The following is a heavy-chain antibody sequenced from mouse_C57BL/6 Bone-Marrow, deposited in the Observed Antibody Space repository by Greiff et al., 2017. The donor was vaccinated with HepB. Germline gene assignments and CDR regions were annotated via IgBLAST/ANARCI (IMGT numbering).Heavy chain of an antibody. CDR1: GFTFSSYA. J-gene: IGHJ4*01. V-gene: IGHV5-4*01. Sequence: EVHLVESGGGLVKHGGSLKLSCAASGFTFSSYAMSWVRQTPEKRLEWVATISDGGSYTYYPDNVKGRFTISRDNAKNNLYLQMSHLKSEDTAMYYCARDPIYYYGSSYAMDYWGQGTSVTVSS. D-gene: IGHD1-1*01. CDR3: ARDPIYYYGSSYAMDY. CDR2: ISDGGSYT.